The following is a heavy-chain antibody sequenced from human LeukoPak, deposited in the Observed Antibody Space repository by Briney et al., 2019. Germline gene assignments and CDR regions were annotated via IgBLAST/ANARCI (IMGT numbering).Heavy chain of an antibody. CDR1: GGSISSYF. CDR2: IWDTEIT. Sequence: SETLSLTCTVSGGSISSYFWSWLRQPPGKGLDGIGYIWDTEITDYNPSLKSRVTISLDTSKNHFSLMLRSVTAADTALYFCARGLVLATDDAFDIWGQGTLVTVSS. J-gene: IGHJ3*02. V-gene: IGHV4-59*01. D-gene: IGHD5-12*01. CDR3: ARGLVLATDDAFDI.